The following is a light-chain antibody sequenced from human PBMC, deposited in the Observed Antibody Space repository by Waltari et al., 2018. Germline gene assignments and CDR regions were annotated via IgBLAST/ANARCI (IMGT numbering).Light chain of an antibody. CDR1: KSIDTY. V-gene: IGKV1-39*01. CDR3: QQTYGTSRT. Sequence: DIQMTQSPSFLSTSIGDTVTIACRASKSIDTYLVWYQQKPGKAPRLLIYGAYSLQSGVPSRFSGSGSGTDFILTISSLQPEDIATYYCQQTYGTSRTFGQGTKVEI. J-gene: IGKJ1*01. CDR2: GAY.